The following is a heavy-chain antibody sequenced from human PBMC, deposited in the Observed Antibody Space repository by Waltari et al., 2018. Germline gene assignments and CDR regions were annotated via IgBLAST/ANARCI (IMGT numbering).Heavy chain of an antibody. J-gene: IGHJ3*02. Sequence: QVQLVQSGAEVKKPGAAVKVYCKASGYTFTGNYMHWVRQAPGQGLEWMGRINPNSGGTNYAQKFQGRVTMTRDTSISTAYMELSRLRSDDTAVYYCARVTDPIDAFDIWGQGTMVTVSS. V-gene: IGHV1-2*06. CDR2: INPNSGGT. CDR3: ARVTDPIDAFDI. CDR1: GYTFTGNY.